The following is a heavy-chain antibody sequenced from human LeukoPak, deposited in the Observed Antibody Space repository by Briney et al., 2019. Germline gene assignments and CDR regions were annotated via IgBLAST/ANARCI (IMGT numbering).Heavy chain of an antibody. CDR3: ARLGSYSTGWADY. D-gene: IGHD6-19*01. CDR2: IYYSGST. Sequence: ETLSLTCTVSGGSISSYYWSWIRQPPGKGLEWIGYIYYSGSTNYSPSLKSRVTISLDTSKNQFSLKLSSVTAADTAVYYCARLGSYSTGWADYWGQGTLVTVSS. V-gene: IGHV4-59*01. J-gene: IGHJ4*02. CDR1: GGSISSYY.